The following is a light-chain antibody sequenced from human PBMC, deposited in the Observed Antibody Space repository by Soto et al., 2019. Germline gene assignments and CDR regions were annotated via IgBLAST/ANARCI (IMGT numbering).Light chain of an antibody. Sequence: QSVLTQPPSLSGAPRQRVTISCTGSSSNIGAGYDVHWYQRLPGTAPKLLIYSNTNRPSGVPDRFSGTKSGTSASLYITGLQAEDEDEYYCQSYDTTLGGYVFGTGTKRTVL. CDR2: SNT. J-gene: IGLJ1*01. CDR1: SSNIGAGYD. CDR3: QSYDTTLGGYV. V-gene: IGLV1-40*01.